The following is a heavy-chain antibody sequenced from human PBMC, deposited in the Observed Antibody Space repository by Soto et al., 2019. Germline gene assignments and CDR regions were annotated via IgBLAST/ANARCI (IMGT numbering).Heavy chain of an antibody. CDR1: GGSISSYY. V-gene: IGHV4-59*01. Sequence: SETLSLTCTVSGGSISSYYWSWIRQPPGKGLEWIGYIYYSGSTNYNPSLKSRVTISVDTSKNQFSLKLSSVTAADTAVYYCARISKVEGVCNYSLQPTIALDIWGQGTMVTGSS. J-gene: IGHJ3*02. D-gene: IGHD2-8*01. CDR2: IYYSGST. CDR3: ARISKVEGVCNYSLQPTIALDI.